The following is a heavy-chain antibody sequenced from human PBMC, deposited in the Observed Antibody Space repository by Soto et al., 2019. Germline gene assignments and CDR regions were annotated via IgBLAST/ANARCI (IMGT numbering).Heavy chain of an antibody. CDR1: GGTFSNYA. CDR2: IIPIFGTT. D-gene: IGHD6-13*01. Sequence: QVQLVQSGAEVKKPGSSVKVSCKASGGTFSNYAISWVRQAPGQGLEWMGGIIPIFGTTNYAQRFQGRVTITAEESTRTAYMELSSLRSEDTVVYYCARVSSSWYKDYLDYWGQGTLVTVSS. J-gene: IGHJ4*02. V-gene: IGHV1-69*12. CDR3: ARVSSSWYKDYLDY.